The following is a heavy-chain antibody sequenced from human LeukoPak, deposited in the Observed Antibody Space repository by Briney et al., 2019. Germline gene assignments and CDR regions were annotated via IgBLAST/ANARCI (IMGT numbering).Heavy chain of an antibody. Sequence: ASVKVSCKASGYTFTGYYMHWVRQAPGQGLEGMGWINPNSGGTNYAQKFQGRVTMTRDTSISTAYMELSRLRSDDTAVYYCVRSGDYYGSGSPYNYMDVWGKGTTVTVSS. CDR2: INPNSGGT. CDR1: GYTFTGYY. CDR3: VRSGDYYGSGSPYNYMDV. J-gene: IGHJ6*03. V-gene: IGHV1-2*02. D-gene: IGHD3-10*01.